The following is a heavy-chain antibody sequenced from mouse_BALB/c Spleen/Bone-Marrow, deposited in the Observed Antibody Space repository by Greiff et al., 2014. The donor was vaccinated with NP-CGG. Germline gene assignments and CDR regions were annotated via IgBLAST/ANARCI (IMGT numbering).Heavy chain of an antibody. CDR2: INPDSSTI. V-gene: IGHV4-1*02. CDR3: ARNGYYGWSAY. CDR1: GFDFSRYW. D-gene: IGHD2-3*01. J-gene: IGHJ3*01. Sequence: DVQLQESGGGLVQPGGSLKLSCAASGFDFSRYWMTWVRQAPGKGLEWIGEINPDSSTINYTPSLKDKFIISRDNAKNTLYLQMSKVRSEDTALYYCARNGYYGWSAYWGQGTLVTVSA.